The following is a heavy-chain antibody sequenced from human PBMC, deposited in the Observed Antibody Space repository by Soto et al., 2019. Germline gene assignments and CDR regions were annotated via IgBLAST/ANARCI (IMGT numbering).Heavy chain of an antibody. CDR1: GGSISSYGYY. J-gene: IGHJ2*01. CDR3: ARVQYWYFDL. Sequence: QVQLQESGPGLVKPSQTLSLTCTVSGGSISSYGYYWSWIRQHPGKALEWIGYTSYSGRTYYNSSLKSRVTISADTSKTQCSLRLSSVTAAYTAVYYCARVQYWYFDLWGRGTLVTVSS. D-gene: IGHD1-1*01. V-gene: IGHV4-31*03. CDR2: TSYSGRT.